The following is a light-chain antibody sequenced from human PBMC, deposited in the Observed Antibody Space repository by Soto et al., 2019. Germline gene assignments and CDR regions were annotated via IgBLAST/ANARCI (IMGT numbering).Light chain of an antibody. CDR2: DVT. Sequence: QSVLTQPASVSGSPGQSITISCTGTGSDIGSYNYVSWYQHHPGKVPKFIIYDVTNRSSGVSDRFSGSKSGNTASLTISGLQAEDEADYYCNSYTSASTYVFGTGTKVTVL. V-gene: IGLV2-14*03. J-gene: IGLJ1*01. CDR1: GSDIGSYNY. CDR3: NSYTSASTYV.